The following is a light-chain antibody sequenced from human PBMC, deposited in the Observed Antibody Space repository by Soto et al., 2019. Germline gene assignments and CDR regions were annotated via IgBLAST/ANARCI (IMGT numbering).Light chain of an antibody. Sequence: ERVMTQSPVTLSVSPGERATLSCRASQSVSSNLAWYQQKPGQSPRLLLYGSSTRATGIPARFRGSGSGTEFTLTIGSLQSEDFAVYYCQQYNNWPRATFGGGPKVDIK. CDR3: QQYNNWPRAT. CDR1: QSVSSN. J-gene: IGKJ4*01. V-gene: IGKV3-15*01. CDR2: GSS.